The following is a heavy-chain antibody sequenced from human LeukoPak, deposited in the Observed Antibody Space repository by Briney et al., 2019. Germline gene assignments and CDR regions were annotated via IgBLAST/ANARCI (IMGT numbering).Heavy chain of an antibody. D-gene: IGHD2-2*01. CDR3: ARHVRDIVAVPAAKPPAWFDP. Sequence: SETLSLTCTVSGGSISSYYWSWIRQPPGKGLEWIGYIYYSGSTNYNPSLKSRVTISVDTSKNQFSLKLSSVTAADTAVYYCARHVRDIVAVPAAKPPAWFDPWGQGTLVTVSS. J-gene: IGHJ5*02. V-gene: IGHV4-59*08. CDR2: IYYSGST. CDR1: GGSISSYY.